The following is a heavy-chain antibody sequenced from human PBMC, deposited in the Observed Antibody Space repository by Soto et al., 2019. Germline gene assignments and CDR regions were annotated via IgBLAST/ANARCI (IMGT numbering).Heavy chain of an antibody. Sequence: QVQLVESGGGVVQPGRSLRLSCAASGFTFSSYGMHWVRQAPGKGLEWVAVIWYDGSNKYYADSVKGRFTISRDNSKNTLYLQMHSLRAEDTAVYYCARSRIAAAGSWFDPWGQGTLVTVSS. D-gene: IGHD6-13*01. J-gene: IGHJ5*02. CDR2: IWYDGSNK. V-gene: IGHV3-33*01. CDR1: GFTFSSYG. CDR3: ARSRIAAAGSWFDP.